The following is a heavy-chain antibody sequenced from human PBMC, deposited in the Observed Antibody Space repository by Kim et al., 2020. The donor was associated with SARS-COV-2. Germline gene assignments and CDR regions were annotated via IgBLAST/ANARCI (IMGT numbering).Heavy chain of an antibody. D-gene: IGHD3-22*01. CDR3: ARLGDTYYYDSGYDY. CDR1: GGSISSSSYY. Sequence: SETLSLTCTVSGGSISSSSYYWGWIRQPPGKGLEWIGSIYYRGSTYYNPPLKSRVTISVDTSKNQFSLKLSSVTAADTAVYYCARLGDTYYYDSGYDYWGQGTLVTVSS. J-gene: IGHJ4*02. CDR2: IYYRGST. V-gene: IGHV4-39*01.